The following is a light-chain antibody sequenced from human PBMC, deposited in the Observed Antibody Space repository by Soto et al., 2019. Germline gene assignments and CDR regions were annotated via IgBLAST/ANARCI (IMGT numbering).Light chain of an antibody. CDR1: QSINTW. CDR3: QEYNRHQET. V-gene: IGKV1-5*01. CDR2: DAS. J-gene: IGKJ1*01. Sequence: DIQMTQSPSTLSASVGDRVTITCRASQSINTWLAWYQRKPGKAPKLLIYDASSLRSGVPSRFSGSGSGTEFTLTISSLQPDDFATYYCQEYNRHQETFGQGTKVEIK.